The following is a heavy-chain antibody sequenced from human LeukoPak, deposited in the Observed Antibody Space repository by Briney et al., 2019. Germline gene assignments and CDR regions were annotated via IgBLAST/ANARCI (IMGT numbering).Heavy chain of an antibody. V-gene: IGHV4-59*08. CDR3: ARSPGYCSSTSCYRNAFDI. CDR1: GGSISSYY. D-gene: IGHD2-2*02. CDR2: IYYSGST. Sequence: PSETLSLTCTVSGGSISSYYWSWIRQPPGKGLEWIGYIYYSGSTNYNPSLKSRVTISVDTSKNQFSLKLSSVTAADTAVYYCARSPGYCSSTSCYRNAFDIWGQGTMVTVSS. J-gene: IGHJ3*02.